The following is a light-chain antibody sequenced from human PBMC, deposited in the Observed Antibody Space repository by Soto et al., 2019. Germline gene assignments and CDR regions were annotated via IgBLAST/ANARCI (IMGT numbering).Light chain of an antibody. CDR2: GNN. CDR3: QSYDSSLSVVV. J-gene: IGLJ2*01. Sequence: QSVLTQPPSVSGAPGQRVTISCTGTNSNIGAGYDVHWYQQLPETAPKVLIYGNNNRPSGVPDRISGSKSATSAFLAITGLQAEDEAYYYCQSYDSSLSVVVLGGGTKVTVL. CDR1: NSNIGAGYD. V-gene: IGLV1-40*01.